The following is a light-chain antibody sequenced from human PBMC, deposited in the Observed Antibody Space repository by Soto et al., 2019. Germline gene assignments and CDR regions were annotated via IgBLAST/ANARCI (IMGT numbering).Light chain of an antibody. CDR2: RAS. CDR1: QSVSTN. V-gene: IGKV3-15*01. Sequence: EIVMTQSPATLSVSPGERVTLSCRASQSVSTNLAWYQQKPGQAPRGLIYRASTRATGIPPRFTGSGSGTEFTLTISNLQSEDFAVYYCQQYANWPPWTFGQGTKVEIK. J-gene: IGKJ1*01. CDR3: QQYANWPPWT.